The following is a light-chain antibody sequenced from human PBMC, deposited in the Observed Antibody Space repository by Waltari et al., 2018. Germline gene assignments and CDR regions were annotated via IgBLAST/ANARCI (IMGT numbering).Light chain of an antibody. Sequence: DIQMTQSPSSLSASVGDRVTITCQASQDSSNSLNWYQQKPGKAPEVLIYDAATLESGVPSRFSGSGFGTDFTFTISSLQPEDLATSFCQQYHNLPATFGGGTKVESK. J-gene: IGKJ4*01. CDR3: QQYHNLPAT. CDR2: DAA. V-gene: IGKV1-33*01. CDR1: QDSSNS.